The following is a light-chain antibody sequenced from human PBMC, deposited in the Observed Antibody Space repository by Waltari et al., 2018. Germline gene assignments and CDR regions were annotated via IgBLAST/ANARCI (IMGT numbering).Light chain of an antibody. Sequence: QSALTQPASVSGSPGQSIAISCAGTSSDVGAYNFVSWYQQHPGKAPKLMIYDVNERPSGVSARFSGSKSGNTASLTISGLQAEDETDYSCSSFTTSGTYVFGTGTNVTVL. V-gene: IGLV2-14*03. CDR1: SSDVGAYNF. CDR2: DVN. CDR3: SSFTTSGTYV. J-gene: IGLJ1*01.